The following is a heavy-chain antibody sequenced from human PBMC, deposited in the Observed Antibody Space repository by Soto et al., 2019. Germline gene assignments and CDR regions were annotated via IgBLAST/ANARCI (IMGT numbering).Heavy chain of an antibody. Sequence: PSETLSLTCTVSGGSISSYYWSWIRQPPGKGLEWIGYIYYSGSTNYNPSLKSRVTISVDTSKNQFSLKLSSVTAADTAVYYCARNTGDYYDIRSSFGYYYYYGMDVWGPGTTVTVSS. J-gene: IGHJ6*02. D-gene: IGHD3-22*01. CDR2: IYYSGST. CDR3: ARNTGDYYDIRSSFGYYYYYGMDV. V-gene: IGHV4-59*01. CDR1: GGSISSYY.